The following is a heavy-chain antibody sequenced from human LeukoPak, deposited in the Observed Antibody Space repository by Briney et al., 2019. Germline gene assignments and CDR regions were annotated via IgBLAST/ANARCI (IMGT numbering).Heavy chain of an antibody. J-gene: IGHJ4*02. Sequence: SWVRQAPGKGLEWVGYIYHSGSTYYNPSLKSRVTISVDRSKNQFSLKLSSVTAADTAVYYCARLNYYDSSGYFDYWGQGTLVTVSS. D-gene: IGHD3-22*01. CDR3: ARLNYYDSSGYFDY. CDR2: IYHSGST. V-gene: IGHV4-30-2*01.